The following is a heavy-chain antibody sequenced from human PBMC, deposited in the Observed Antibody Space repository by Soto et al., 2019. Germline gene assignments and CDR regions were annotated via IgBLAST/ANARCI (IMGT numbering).Heavy chain of an antibody. D-gene: IGHD6-19*01. CDR3: TTDFPPEDSSGWYDY. Sequence: EVQLVESGGGLVKPGGSLRLSCAASGFTFSNAWMSWVRQAPGKGLEWVGRIKSKTDGGTTDYAAPVKGRFTISRDDSKNTLYLQMNSLKTEDTAVYYCTTDFPPEDSSGWYDYWGQGTLATVSS. V-gene: IGHV3-15*01. CDR2: IKSKTDGGTT. CDR1: GFTFSNAW. J-gene: IGHJ4*02.